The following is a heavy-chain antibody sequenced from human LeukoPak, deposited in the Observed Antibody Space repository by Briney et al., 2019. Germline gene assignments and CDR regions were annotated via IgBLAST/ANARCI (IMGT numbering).Heavy chain of an antibody. J-gene: IGHJ4*02. CDR1: GFTFGDYA. V-gene: IGHV3-49*04. D-gene: IGHD3-3*01. CDR3: TRISRAGLFYHKYYFDY. CDR2: IRSKAYGGTT. Sequence: PGRSLRLSCTASGFTFGDYAMSWVRQAPGKGLEWVGFIRSKAYGGTTEYAASVKGRFTISRDDSKSIAYLQMNSLKTEDTAVYYCTRISRAGLFYHKYYFDYWGQGTLVTVSS.